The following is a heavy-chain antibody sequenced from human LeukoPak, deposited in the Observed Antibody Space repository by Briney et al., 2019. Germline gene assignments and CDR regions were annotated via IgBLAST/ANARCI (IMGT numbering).Heavy chain of an antibody. D-gene: IGHD3-10*01. V-gene: IGHV1-2*02. CDR2: INPNSGGT. CDR3: ARVSKVPGVLNYYYYYMDV. Sequence: ASVKVSCKASGYTFTGYYMHWVRQAPGQGLEWMGWINPNSGGTNYAQKFQGRVTMTRDTSISTAYMELSRLRSDDTAVYYCARVSKVPGVLNYYYYYMDVWGKGTTVTISS. J-gene: IGHJ6*03. CDR1: GYTFTGYY.